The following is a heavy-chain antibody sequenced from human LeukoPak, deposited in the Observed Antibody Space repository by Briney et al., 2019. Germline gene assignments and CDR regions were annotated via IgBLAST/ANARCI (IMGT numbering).Heavy chain of an antibody. D-gene: IGHD3-10*01. V-gene: IGHV3-48*03. Sequence: GGSLRLSCAASGFTFSSYEMNWVRQAPGKGLEWVSYISSSGSTIYYADSVKGRFTISRDNAKNSLYLQMNSLRAEDTAVYYCARSGRFGDHIFDYWGQGTLVTVSS. CDR1: GFTFSSYE. J-gene: IGHJ4*02. CDR3: ARSGRFGDHIFDY. CDR2: ISSSGSTI.